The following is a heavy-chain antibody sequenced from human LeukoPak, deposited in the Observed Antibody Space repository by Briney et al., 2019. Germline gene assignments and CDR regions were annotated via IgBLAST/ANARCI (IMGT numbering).Heavy chain of an antibody. J-gene: IGHJ4*02. CDR1: GFTFTSYW. V-gene: IGHV3-74*01. CDR2: INTDGTIT. Sequence: GGSLRLSCAASGFTFTSYWMHWVRQAPGKGLVWLSRINTDGTITSYADSLEGRFTISRDNAKNTVYLQMNSLRTEDTAVYYCARPGVGFDCWGQGALVTVSS. CDR3: ARPGVGFDC.